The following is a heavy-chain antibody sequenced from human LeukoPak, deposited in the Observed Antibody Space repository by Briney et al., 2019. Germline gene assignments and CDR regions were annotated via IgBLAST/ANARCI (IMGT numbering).Heavy chain of an antibody. CDR1: GFTFSSYS. D-gene: IGHD3-3*01. V-gene: IGHV3-21*01. Sequence: PGGSLRLSCAASGFTFSSYSMNWVRQAPGKGLEWVSSISSSSSYIYYADSVKGRFTISRDNAKNSLYLQMNSLRAEDTAVYYCARDQPYYDFWSGYQNAFDIWGQGTMVTVSS. CDR3: ARDQPYYDFWSGYQNAFDI. CDR2: ISSSSSYI. J-gene: IGHJ3*02.